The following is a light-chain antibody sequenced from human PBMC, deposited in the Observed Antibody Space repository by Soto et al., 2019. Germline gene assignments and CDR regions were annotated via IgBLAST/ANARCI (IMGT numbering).Light chain of an antibody. CDR2: DAS. Sequence: EIVLTQSPATLSLSPLERATLSCIASQRISIYLAWYQQKPGQAPRLLIYDASNRATGIPARFIGSGSGTDFTLTISSLEPEDFAVYYCQQRYNRPPLTFGQGTRLEIK. V-gene: IGKV3-11*01. J-gene: IGKJ5*01. CDR1: QRISIY. CDR3: QQRYNRPPLT.